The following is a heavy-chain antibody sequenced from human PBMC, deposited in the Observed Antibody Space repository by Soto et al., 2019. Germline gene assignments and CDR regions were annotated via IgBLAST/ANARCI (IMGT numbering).Heavy chain of an antibody. CDR3: ARDPMGLYYGSGSYYFDY. CDR2: ISYDGSNK. CDR1: GFTFSSYA. D-gene: IGHD3-10*01. Sequence: QVQLVESGGGVVQPGRSLRLSCAASGFTFSSYAMHWVRQAPGKGLEWVAVISYDGSNKYYADAVKGRFTISRDNSKNTLYLQMNSLRAEYTAVYYCARDPMGLYYGSGSYYFDYWGQGTLVTVSS. V-gene: IGHV3-30-3*01. J-gene: IGHJ4*02.